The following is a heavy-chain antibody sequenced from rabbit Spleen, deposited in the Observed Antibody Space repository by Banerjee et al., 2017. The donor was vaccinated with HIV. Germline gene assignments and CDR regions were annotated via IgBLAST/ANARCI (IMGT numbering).Heavy chain of an antibody. CDR3: ARDLVVAIGWNFNL. CDR2: IYTGNGKT. CDR1: GFSFSSTYD. Sequence: VESGGGLVKPGASLTLTCTASGFSFSSTYDMCWVRQAPGKGLEWIGCIYTGNGKTYYASWVNGRFSISRENTQNTVSLQLNSLTAADTATYFCARDLVVAIGWNFNLWGPGTLVTVS. D-gene: IGHD3-3*01. V-gene: IGHV1S40*01. J-gene: IGHJ4*01.